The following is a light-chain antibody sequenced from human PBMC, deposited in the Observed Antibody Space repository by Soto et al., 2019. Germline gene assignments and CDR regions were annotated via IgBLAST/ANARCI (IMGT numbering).Light chain of an antibody. V-gene: IGKV3D-15*01. CDR3: QQYNNWPQT. CDR2: GAS. Sequence: EIVMTQSPGTLSLSPGERATLSCRASQSVSSRLAWYQQKPGQAPRLLISGASSRATGIPDRFSGSGSGTDFTLTISSLQSEDFAVYYCQQYNNWPQTFGQGTKVEIK. CDR1: QSVSSR. J-gene: IGKJ1*01.